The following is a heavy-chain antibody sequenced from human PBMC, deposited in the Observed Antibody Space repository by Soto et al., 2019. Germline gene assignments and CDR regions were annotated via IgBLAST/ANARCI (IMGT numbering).Heavy chain of an antibody. J-gene: IGHJ4*02. CDR3: ARAFSTIGPAATDY. V-gene: IGHV3-30-3*01. CDR1: GFTFSSYA. D-gene: IGHD2-2*01. CDR2: ISYDGSNK. Sequence: QVQLVESGGGVVQPGRSLRLSCAASGFTFSSYAMHWVRQAPGKGLEWVAVISYDGSNKYYADSVKGRFTISRDNSKNPLYVEMNSLRAEDTAVYYCARAFSTIGPAATDYWGQGTLVTVSS.